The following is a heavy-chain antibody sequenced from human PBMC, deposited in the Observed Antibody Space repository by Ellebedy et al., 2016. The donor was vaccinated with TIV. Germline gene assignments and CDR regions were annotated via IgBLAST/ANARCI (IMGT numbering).Heavy chain of an antibody. CDR1: GGSITSRSYY. CDR3: AREKLNYEYGLDV. Sequence: SETLSLTCTVSGGSITSRSYYWGWIRQPPGKGLEWIGRIYPTGDTNYNPSLKSRVTMSVDTSRNHFSLKLSSVTAADTAVYYCAREKLNYEYGLDVWGQGTTVAVSS. CDR2: IYPTGDT. V-gene: IGHV4-39*07. J-gene: IGHJ6*02.